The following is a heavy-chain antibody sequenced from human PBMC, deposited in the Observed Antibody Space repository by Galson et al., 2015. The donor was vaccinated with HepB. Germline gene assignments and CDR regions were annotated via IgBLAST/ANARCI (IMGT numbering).Heavy chain of an antibody. D-gene: IGHD6-13*01. V-gene: IGHV1-18*04. Sequence: SVKVSCKASGSTFNTYGISWVRQAPGQGLEWMGWISAYNGNTNYAQKFQGRVTMTTDTSTSIAYMELRSLRSDDTAVYYCARDGGIAAAGTEYWGQGTLVTVSS. CDR1: GSTFNTYG. CDR3: ARDGGIAAAGTEY. CDR2: ISAYNGNT. J-gene: IGHJ4*02.